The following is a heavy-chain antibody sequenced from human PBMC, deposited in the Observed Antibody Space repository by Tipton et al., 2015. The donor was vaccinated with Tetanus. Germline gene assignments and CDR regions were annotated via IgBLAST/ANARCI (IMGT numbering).Heavy chain of an antibody. Sequence: TLSLTCNVSGASMSSSSYYWDWIRQPPGKGLEWIGRIYYSGSSYYNPSLESRVTISLDTSKNRFSLKLTSVTAADAAVYYCARPSTTVTPRAFDVWGQGTMVTVSS. V-gene: IGHV4-39*01. CDR2: IYYSGSS. CDR3: ARPSTTVTPRAFDV. D-gene: IGHD4-17*01. J-gene: IGHJ3*01. CDR1: GASMSSSSYY.